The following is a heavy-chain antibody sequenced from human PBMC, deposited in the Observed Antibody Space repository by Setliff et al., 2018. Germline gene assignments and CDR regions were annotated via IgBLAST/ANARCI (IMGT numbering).Heavy chain of an antibody. CDR1: GYTFTGYY. CDR2: INPNSGDT. CDR3: AREGYCSTTTCFGILDY. Sequence: ASVKVSCKASGYTFTGYYMHWVRQAPGQGLEWMGWINPNSGDTNYAQKFQGRVTMTRDTSLSTAYMELSRPRSNDTAVYYCAREGYCSTTTCFGILDYWGQGTLVIVSS. J-gene: IGHJ4*02. D-gene: IGHD2-2*01. V-gene: IGHV1-2*02.